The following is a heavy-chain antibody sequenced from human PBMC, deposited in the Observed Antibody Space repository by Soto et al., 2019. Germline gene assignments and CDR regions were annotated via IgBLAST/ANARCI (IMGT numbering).Heavy chain of an antibody. CDR1: GYSFTNYW. CDR3: ARHDCSSTRCYNFGMDV. V-gene: IGHV5-10-1*01. CDR2: IDPSDSYI. D-gene: IGHD2-2*02. J-gene: IGHJ6*04. Sequence: GESLKISCKGSGYSFTNYWISWVRQMPGKGLEWMGRIDPSDSYIKYSPSFQGHVTISADNSISTAYLQWSSLKASDTAMYYCARHDCSSTRCYNFGMDVWGKGTTVTAPQ.